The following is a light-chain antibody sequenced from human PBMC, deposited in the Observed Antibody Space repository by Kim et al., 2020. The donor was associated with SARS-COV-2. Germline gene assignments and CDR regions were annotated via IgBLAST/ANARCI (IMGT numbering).Light chain of an antibody. CDR3: NSRDSSGNRV. J-gene: IGLJ3*02. CDR2: GKN. Sequence: VALVQTVRITCQGDVLRSYYASWYQQKPGQAPVLVIYGKNNRPSGIPDRFSGSSSGNTASLTITGAQAEDEADYYCNSRDSSGNRVFGGGTQLTVL. CDR1: VLRSYY. V-gene: IGLV3-19*01.